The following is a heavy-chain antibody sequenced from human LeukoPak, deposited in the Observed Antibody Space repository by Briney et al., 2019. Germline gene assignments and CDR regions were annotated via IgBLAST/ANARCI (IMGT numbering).Heavy chain of an antibody. V-gene: IGHV1-69*05. Sequence: ASVKVSCKASGGTFSSYAISWVRQAPGQGLEWMGRIIPIFGTANYAQKFQGRVTITTDESTSTAYMELSSLRSEDTAVYYCARDGVLSYYYYMDVWGKRTTVTVSS. J-gene: IGHJ6*03. CDR3: ARDGVLSYYYYMDV. CDR2: IIPIFGTA. CDR1: GGTFSSYA. D-gene: IGHD6-13*01.